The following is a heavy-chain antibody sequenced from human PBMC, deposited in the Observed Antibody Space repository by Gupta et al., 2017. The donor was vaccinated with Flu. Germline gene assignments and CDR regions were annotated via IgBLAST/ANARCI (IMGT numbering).Heavy chain of an antibody. J-gene: IGHJ5*02. Sequence: EVQLVESGGGLVQPGGSLRLSCVASGFTFRSYEMNWVRQAPGKGLEWVSYISSSGSIIHYADSVKGRFTISRDNAKNSLYLQMDSLRDEDTAVYYCARPRSVTGTGTLFDPWGQGTLVTVSS. D-gene: IGHD1-7*01. CDR1: GFTFRSYE. CDR2: ISSSGSII. CDR3: ARPRSVTGTGTLFDP. V-gene: IGHV3-48*03.